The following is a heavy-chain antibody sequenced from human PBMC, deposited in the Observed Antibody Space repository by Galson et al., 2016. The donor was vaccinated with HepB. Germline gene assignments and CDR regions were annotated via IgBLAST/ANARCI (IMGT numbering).Heavy chain of an antibody. CDR3: ASGPRVDETTFRNFHCYGLDD. J-gene: IGHJ6*02. V-gene: IGHV4-34*01. CDR2: INLSGST. CDR1: GGSFSCASFSCYS. D-gene: IGHD1-7*01. Sequence: SETLSLTCAVYGGSFSCASFSCYSWTWVRQPPGKGLEWIGEINLSGSTKYNSSLKNRVSMSVDTSKNQFSLKLSSVTAADTAVYYCASGPRVDETTFRNFHCYGLDDWGPGPTVIVS.